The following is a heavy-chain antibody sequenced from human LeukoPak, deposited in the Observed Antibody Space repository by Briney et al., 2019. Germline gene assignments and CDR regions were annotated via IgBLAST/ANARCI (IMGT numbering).Heavy chain of an antibody. CDR2: INHSGST. Sequence: PSETLSLTCAVYGGSFSGYYWSWIRQPPGKGLEWIGEINHSGSTNYNPSLKSRVTISVDTSKNQFSLKLSSVTAADTAVYYCARSWNIVVVPAAIFRFDPWGQGTLVTVSS. CDR3: ARSWNIVVVPAAIFRFDP. D-gene: IGHD2-2*01. V-gene: IGHV4-34*01. CDR1: GGSFSGYY. J-gene: IGHJ5*02.